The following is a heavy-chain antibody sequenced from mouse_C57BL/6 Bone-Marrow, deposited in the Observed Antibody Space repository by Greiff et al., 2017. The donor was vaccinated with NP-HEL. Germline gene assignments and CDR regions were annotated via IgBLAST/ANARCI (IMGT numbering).Heavy chain of an antibody. D-gene: IGHD2-2*01. CDR1: GYTFTSYW. V-gene: IGHV1-53*01. CDR2: INPSNGGT. Sequence: QVQLQQPGTELVKPGTSVKLSCKSSGYTFTSYWMHWVKQRPGQGLEWIGNINPSNGGTNYNEKFKSKATLTVDKSSSTAYMQLSSLTSDDSAVYYCAREGRWLRRGYWYFDVGDTGTRSPSPQ. CDR3: AREGRWLRRGYWYFDV. J-gene: IGHJ1*03.